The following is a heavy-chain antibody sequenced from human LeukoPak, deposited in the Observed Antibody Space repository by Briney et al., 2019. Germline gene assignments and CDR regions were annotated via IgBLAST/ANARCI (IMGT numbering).Heavy chain of an antibody. J-gene: IGHJ4*02. V-gene: IGHV3-11*01. D-gene: IGHD3-16*01. Sequence: PGGSLRLSCDASGFSISDYYMSWIRQSPVKGLEWISYITSGAGSTKYADSVKGRFTISRDKAKNSVALQLNSLRPEDTAVYYCTKERRGTYYAFESWGQGTLDTVSS. CDR3: TKERRGTYYAFES. CDR2: ITSGAGST. CDR1: GFSISDYY.